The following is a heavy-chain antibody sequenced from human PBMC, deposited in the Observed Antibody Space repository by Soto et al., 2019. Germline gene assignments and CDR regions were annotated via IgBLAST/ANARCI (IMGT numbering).Heavy chain of an antibody. V-gene: IGHV3-21*01. CDR3: ARDTAYCSSTSCYPYYYMDV. J-gene: IGHJ6*03. CDR2: ISSSSSYI. D-gene: IGHD2-2*01. CDR1: GFTFSSDS. Sequence: AGGSLSLSCAASGFTFSSDSMNWVREAPGKGLEWVSSISSSSSYIYYADSVKGRFTISRDNAKNSLYRQMNSLRAEDTAVYYCARDTAYCSSTSCYPYYYMDVWGKGTTVTVSS.